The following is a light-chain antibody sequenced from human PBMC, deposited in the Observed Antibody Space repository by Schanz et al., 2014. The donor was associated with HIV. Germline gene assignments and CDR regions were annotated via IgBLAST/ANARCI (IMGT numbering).Light chain of an antibody. J-gene: IGKJ1*01. CDR3: QQYGSSPWT. V-gene: IGKV3-20*01. Sequence: EIVLTQSPGTLSLSPGERGTLSCRASQSVKSNFIGWYQQKPGQAPRLLIFGASNRATGIPDRFSGGESGTDFTLTISRVEPEDYAVYYCQQYGSSPWTFGQGTRVDVK. CDR1: QSVKSNF. CDR2: GAS.